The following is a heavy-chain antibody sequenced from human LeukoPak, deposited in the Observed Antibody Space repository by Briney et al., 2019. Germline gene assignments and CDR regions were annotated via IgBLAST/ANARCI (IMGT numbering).Heavy chain of an antibody. Sequence: PGGSLRLSCTASEFTFSSYWMHWVRQAPGKGLVWVSRINSDGSITNFADSVKGRLTISRDNAKNTLYLQMNSLRAEDTAVYYCAKEASSYSAFDIWGQGTMVTVSS. V-gene: IGHV3-74*01. D-gene: IGHD2-2*01. J-gene: IGHJ3*02. CDR2: INSDGSIT. CDR1: EFTFSSYW. CDR3: AKEASSYSAFDI.